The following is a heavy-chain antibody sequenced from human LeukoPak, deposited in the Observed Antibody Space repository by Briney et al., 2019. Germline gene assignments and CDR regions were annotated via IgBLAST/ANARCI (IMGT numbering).Heavy chain of an antibody. CDR2: ISGSGGST. CDR1: GFTFSSYA. D-gene: IGHD4-17*01. V-gene: IGHV3-23*01. Sequence: GGSLRLSCAASGFTFSSYAMSWVRQAPGKGLEWVSAISGSGGSTYYADSVRGRFTISRDNSRNTLYLQMNSLRAEDTAVYYCAKKFYGDFGFDYWGQGTLVTVSS. CDR3: AKKFYGDFGFDY. J-gene: IGHJ4*02.